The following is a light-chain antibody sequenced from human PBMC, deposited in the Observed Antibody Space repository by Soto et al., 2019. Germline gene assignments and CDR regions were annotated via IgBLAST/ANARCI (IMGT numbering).Light chain of an antibody. CDR3: QSYDSSLYV. Sequence: QSVLTQPPSVSGAPGQRVTISCTGSSSNIGAGYDVHWYQQLPGTAPKLLIYGNSNRPSGVPDRFSGSKSGTSASLAITGRQAEDEADYYCQSYDSSLYVFRTGTKLTVL. J-gene: IGLJ1*01. CDR1: SSNIGAGYD. CDR2: GNS. V-gene: IGLV1-40*01.